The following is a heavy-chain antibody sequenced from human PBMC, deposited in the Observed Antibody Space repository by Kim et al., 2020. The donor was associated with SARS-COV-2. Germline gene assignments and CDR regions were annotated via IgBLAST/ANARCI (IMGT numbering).Heavy chain of an antibody. CDR3: ARYWGRGQQPPDYFDY. V-gene: IGHV4-59*08. J-gene: IGHJ4*02. D-gene: IGHD6-13*01. Sequence: SETLSLTCTVSGGSISSYYWSWIRQPPGKGLEWIGYIYYSGSTNYNPFLKSRVTISVDTSKNQFSLKLSSVTAADTAVYYCARYWGRGQQPPDYFDYWGQGTLVTVSS. CDR1: GGSISSYY. CDR2: IYYSGST.